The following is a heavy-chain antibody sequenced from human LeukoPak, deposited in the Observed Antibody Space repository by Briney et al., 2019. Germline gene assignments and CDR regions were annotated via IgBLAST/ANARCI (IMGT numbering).Heavy chain of an antibody. CDR3: ARENTLVRGTRNPFDY. CDR1: GGSISTYY. V-gene: IGHV4-59*13. J-gene: IGHJ4*02. Sequence: SETLSLTCTVSGGSISTYYWSWIRQPPGKGLEWIGYIYYSGSTNYNPSLKSRVSISVDTSKNQFSLKLTSLTAADTAVYYCARENTLVRGTRNPFDYWGRGTLVTVSS. CDR2: IYYSGST. D-gene: IGHD3-10*01.